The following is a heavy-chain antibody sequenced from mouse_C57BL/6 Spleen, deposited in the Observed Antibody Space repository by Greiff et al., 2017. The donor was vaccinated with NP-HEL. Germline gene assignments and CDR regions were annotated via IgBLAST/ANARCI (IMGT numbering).Heavy chain of an antibody. J-gene: IGHJ2*01. D-gene: IGHD2-1*01. CDR3: ARYRGNSYFDY. V-gene: IGHV7-3*01. Sequence: EVQGVESGGGLVQPGGSLSLSCAASGFTFTAYYMSWVRQPPGTALEWLGFIRNKANGYSTEYSASVKGRFTISRDNSQSILYLQMNALRAEDSATYYCARYRGNSYFDYWGQGTTLTVSS. CDR1: GFTFTAYY. CDR2: IRNKANGYST.